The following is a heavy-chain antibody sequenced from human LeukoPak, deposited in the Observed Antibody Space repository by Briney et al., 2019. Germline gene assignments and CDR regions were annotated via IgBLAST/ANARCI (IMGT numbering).Heavy chain of an antibody. J-gene: IGHJ4*02. Sequence: GGSLRLSCAASGFSFDDYGMSWVRQAPGKGLEWVSVIYSGGSTYYADSVKGRFTISRDNSKNTLYLQMNSLRAEDTAVYYCARDILTGYSNPHYFDYWGQGTLVTVSS. CDR3: ARDILTGYSNPHYFDY. CDR2: IYSGGST. D-gene: IGHD3-9*01. CDR1: GFSFDDYG. V-gene: IGHV3-53*01.